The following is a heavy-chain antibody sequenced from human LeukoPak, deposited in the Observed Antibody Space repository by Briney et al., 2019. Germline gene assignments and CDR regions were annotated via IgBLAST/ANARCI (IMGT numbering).Heavy chain of an antibody. CDR1: GGSITGHY. D-gene: IGHD6-19*01. J-gene: IGHJ3*02. V-gene: IGHV4-59*08. CDR2: TSYSRTT. Sequence: PLETLSLTCAVSGGSITGHYWNWIRQTPGMRLEWIGYTSYSRTTIYNSYFKGRATMSIDTSKNQLYLNLTSVTATDTAVYYCAKLGHSDGWYLGAFDIWGQGTTVIVSS. CDR3: AKLGHSDGWYLGAFDI.